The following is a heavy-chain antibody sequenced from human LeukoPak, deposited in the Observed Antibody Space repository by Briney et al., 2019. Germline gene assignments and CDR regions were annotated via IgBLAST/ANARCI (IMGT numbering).Heavy chain of an antibody. CDR3: ARDTSGSYTITYFDP. CDR1: GFTFSRDS. CDR2: IDNTSGYI. V-gene: IGHV3-21*01. J-gene: IGHJ4*02. D-gene: IGHD3-10*01. Sequence: MPGGSLRLSCVASGFTFSRDSMNWVRQAPGKGLEWVSYIDNTSGYIYYADSVKGRFTISRDNARNSLYLQMNNLSAEDTAVYYCARDTSGSYTITYFDPWGQGALVTVSS.